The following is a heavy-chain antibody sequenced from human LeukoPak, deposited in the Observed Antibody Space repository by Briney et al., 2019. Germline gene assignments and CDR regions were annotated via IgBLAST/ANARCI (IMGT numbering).Heavy chain of an antibody. CDR2: INSDGSST. CDR1: GFTFSNYW. D-gene: IGHD3-10*01. V-gene: IGHV3-74*01. Sequence: GGSLRLSCAGSGFTFSNYWMHWVRQAPGKGLVWVSGINSDGSSTNYADSAKGRFTISRDNAKNTLFLQMDSLRDEDTAVYYCGLSMVRALSPDYWGQGTLVTVSS. CDR3: GLSMVRALSPDY. J-gene: IGHJ4*02.